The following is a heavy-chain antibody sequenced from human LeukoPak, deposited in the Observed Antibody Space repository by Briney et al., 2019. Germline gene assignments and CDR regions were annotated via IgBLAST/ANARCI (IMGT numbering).Heavy chain of an antibody. D-gene: IGHD2-21*02. V-gene: IGHV5-51*01. CDR2: IYPGVSDS. CDR1: GYNFTSHW. Sequence: GESLKISCKGSGYNFTSHWIGWVRQMPGKGLEWMGIIYPGVSDSRQSPSLRGQVTISADKSINTAYLQWNSLKASDTAMYYCARGHHVVVATATWASDAFDLWGQGTMVTVSS. CDR3: ARGHHVVVATATWASDAFDL. J-gene: IGHJ3*01.